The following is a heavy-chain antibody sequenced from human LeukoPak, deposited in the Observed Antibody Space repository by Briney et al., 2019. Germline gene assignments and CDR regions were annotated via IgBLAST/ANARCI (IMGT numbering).Heavy chain of an antibody. CDR3: AKGERFGGDFDY. J-gene: IGHJ4*02. Sequence: GGSLRLSCAASRFTFSSYAMSWVRQAPGKGLEWVSAISGSGGSTYYADSVKGRFTISRDNSKNTLYLQMNSLRAEDMAVYYCAKGERFGGDFDYWGQGTLVTVSS. V-gene: IGHV3-23*01. CDR1: RFTFSSYA. CDR2: ISGSGGST. D-gene: IGHD3-10*01.